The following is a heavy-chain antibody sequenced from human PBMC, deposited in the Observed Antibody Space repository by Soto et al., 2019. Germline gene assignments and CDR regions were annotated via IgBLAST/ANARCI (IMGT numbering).Heavy chain of an antibody. Sequence: QVQLVQSGAEVKKPGASVKVSCKASGYTFTSYAMHWVRQAPGQRLEWMGWINAGNGNTKYSQKFQGRVTITRDTSASTAYMELSSLRSEDTAVYYCARFRLDSSGRPTPDHFQHWGQGTLVTVSS. CDR1: GYTFTSYA. CDR2: INAGNGNT. V-gene: IGHV1-3*01. J-gene: IGHJ1*01. D-gene: IGHD6-19*01. CDR3: ARFRLDSSGRPTPDHFQH.